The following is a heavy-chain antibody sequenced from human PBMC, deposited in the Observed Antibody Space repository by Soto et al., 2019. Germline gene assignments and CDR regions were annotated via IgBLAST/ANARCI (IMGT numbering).Heavy chain of an antibody. CDR3: ERGTTRGYRFGPSNFFSYGMDV. CDR1: SSSLCDHD. J-gene: IGHJ6*02. CDR2: VHPSGST. Sequence: SATXSLTCAFFSSSLCDHDLSWIRQSPDKGLEFIGEVHPSGSTDYNPPLKSRLTLSLDTSTNHLSLKVASVTAEETAVYFCERGTTRGYRFGPSNFFSYGMDVWGQGTTVTVSS. D-gene: IGHD5-12*01. V-gene: IGHV4-34*01.